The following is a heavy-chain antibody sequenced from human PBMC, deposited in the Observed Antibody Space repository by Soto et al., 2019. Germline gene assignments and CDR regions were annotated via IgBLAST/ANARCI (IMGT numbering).Heavy chain of an antibody. D-gene: IGHD3-10*01. CDR3: ARHVMVRAVIGSLVE. V-gene: IGHV4-59*08. CDR1: GGSISSYY. CDR2: IYYGGTT. J-gene: IGHJ4*02. Sequence: SETLSLTCAVSGGSISSYYWSWIRQPPGKGLEWIGHIYYGGTTYYNPSLKSRATLSVDTSKNQFSLKLSSVTAADTAVYYCARHVMVRAVIGSLVEWGQGTLVTVSS.